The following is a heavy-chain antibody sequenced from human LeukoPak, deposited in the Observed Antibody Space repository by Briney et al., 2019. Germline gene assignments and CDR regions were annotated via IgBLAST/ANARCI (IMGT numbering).Heavy chain of an antibody. CDR1: GGSISSYY. J-gene: IGHJ4*02. CDR3: ARGLMMAVAGRGEFHY. D-gene: IGHD6-13*01. V-gene: IGHV4-59*01. CDR2: SYYSGST. Sequence: PSETLSLTCIVAGGSISSYYWGCIRQPPGQGLERIGYSYYSGSTNYNPFLKSRVTISVDTSKNQFSLKLSSVTAADAAVYYCARGLMMAVAGRGEFHYWGQGTLVTVSS.